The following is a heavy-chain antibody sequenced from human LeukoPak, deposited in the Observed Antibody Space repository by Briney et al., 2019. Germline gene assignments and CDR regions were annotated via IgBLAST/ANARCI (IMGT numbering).Heavy chain of an antibody. CDR1: GFTFSSYS. J-gene: IGHJ4*02. CDR2: ISSSSSYI. D-gene: IGHD3-16*02. V-gene: IGHV3-21*01. Sequence: GGSLRLSCAASGFTFSSYSMNWVRQAPGKGLEWVSSISSSSSYIYYADSVKGRFTISRDNAKNSLYLQMNSLRAEATAVYYCASGSFTFGGVISKDPFDYWGQGTLVTVSS. CDR3: ASGSFTFGGVISKDPFDY.